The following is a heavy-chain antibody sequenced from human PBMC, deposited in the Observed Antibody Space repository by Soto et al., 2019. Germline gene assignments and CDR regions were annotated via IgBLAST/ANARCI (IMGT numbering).Heavy chain of an antibody. CDR3: ARDWGGGNYYYYYMDV. D-gene: IGHD2-15*01. CDR1: GFTFSSYG. CDR2: IWYDGSNK. V-gene: IGHV3-33*01. J-gene: IGHJ6*03. Sequence: SLRLSCAASGFTFSSYGMHWVRQAPGKGLEWVAVIWYDGSNKYYADSVKGRFTISRDNSKNTLYLQMNSLRGEDTAVYYCARDWGGGNYYYYYMDVWGKGTTVTVSS.